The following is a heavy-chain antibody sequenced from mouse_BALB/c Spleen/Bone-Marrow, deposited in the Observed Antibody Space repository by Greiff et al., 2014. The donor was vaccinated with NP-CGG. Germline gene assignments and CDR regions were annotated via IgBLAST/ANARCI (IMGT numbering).Heavy chain of an antibody. V-gene: IGHV1-67*01. J-gene: IGHJ4*01. D-gene: IGHD2-14*01. Sequence: VQLQESGAELVRPGVSVKISCKGSGYTFTDYAIHWVKQSHAKSLEWIGLISGYYGDAIYNQKFKGKATMTVDKSSRTAYMDLARLTSEDSAIYYGARSGKVRNAMDYWGQGTSVTVSS. CDR2: ISGYYGDA. CDR3: ARSGKVRNAMDY. CDR1: GYTFTDYA.